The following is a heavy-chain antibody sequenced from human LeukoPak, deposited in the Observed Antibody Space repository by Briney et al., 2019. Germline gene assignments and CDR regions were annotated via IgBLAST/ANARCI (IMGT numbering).Heavy chain of an antibody. CDR1: GFTFSSYA. Sequence: GGSLRLSCAASGFTFSSYAMSWVRQAPGKGLEWVSAISGSGGSTYYADSVKGRFTISRDNSKNTLYLQMNSLRAEDTAVYYCAKSPPPSIFGVVSVHRGMDVWGQGTTVTVSS. J-gene: IGHJ6*02. CDR3: AKSPPPSIFGVVSVHRGMDV. D-gene: IGHD3-3*01. V-gene: IGHV3-23*01. CDR2: ISGSGGST.